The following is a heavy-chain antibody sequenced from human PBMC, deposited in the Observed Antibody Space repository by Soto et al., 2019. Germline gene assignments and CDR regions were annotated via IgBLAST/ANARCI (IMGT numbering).Heavy chain of an antibody. CDR3: ARHPERIAQIGWFDP. D-gene: IGHD6-13*01. V-gene: IGHV3-48*01. J-gene: IGHJ5*02. CDR1: GFTFSSYT. Sequence: EVQLVESGGGLVQPGGSLRLSCAASGFTFSSYTMNWVRQAPGKGLEWVSYISSSSSTIYYADSVKGRFTISGDNAKNSLYLQMTSLRAEDTAEYYCARHPERIAQIGWFDPWGQGTLVTVSS. CDR2: ISSSSSTI.